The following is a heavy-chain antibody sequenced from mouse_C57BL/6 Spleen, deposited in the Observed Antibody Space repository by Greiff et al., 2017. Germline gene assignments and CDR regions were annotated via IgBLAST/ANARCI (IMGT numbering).Heavy chain of an antibody. Sequence: EVQLVESGPGLAKPSQTLSLTCSVTGYSITSDYWNWIRKFPGNKLEYMGYISFSGSTYYSPSLKSRISITRDTSKNQYYLQLNSVTTEDTATYYCARVGSSYNYAMDYWGQGTSVTVSS. D-gene: IGHD1-1*01. CDR1: GYSITSDY. CDR3: ARVGSSYNYAMDY. J-gene: IGHJ4*01. V-gene: IGHV3-8*01. CDR2: ISFSGST.